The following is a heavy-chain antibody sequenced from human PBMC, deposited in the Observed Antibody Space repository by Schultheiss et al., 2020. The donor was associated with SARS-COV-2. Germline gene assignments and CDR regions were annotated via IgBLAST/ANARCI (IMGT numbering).Heavy chain of an antibody. CDR1: GYTLTELS. CDR3: ARILTSASTRVDY. Sequence: SVKVSCKVSGYTLTELSMHWVRQAPGQGLEWMGRIIPILGIANYAQKFQGRVTMTTDTSTSTAYMELRSLTSDDTAVYYCARILTSASTRVDYWGQGTLVTVSS. CDR2: IIPILGIA. V-gene: IGHV1-69*02. J-gene: IGHJ4*02. D-gene: IGHD2/OR15-2a*01.